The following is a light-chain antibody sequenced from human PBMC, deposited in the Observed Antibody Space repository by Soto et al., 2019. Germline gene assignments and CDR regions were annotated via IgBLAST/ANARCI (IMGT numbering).Light chain of an antibody. Sequence: QSVLTQPPSASGTPGQRVTISCSGSSSNIGSNYVYWYQQLPGTAPKLLIYRNNQRPSGVPDRFSGSKSGTSASLAISGLRSEDEADYYCAAWDDSLSGWVFGGETKRTVL. J-gene: IGLJ3*02. CDR2: RNN. CDR3: AAWDDSLSGWV. CDR1: SSNIGSNY. V-gene: IGLV1-47*01.